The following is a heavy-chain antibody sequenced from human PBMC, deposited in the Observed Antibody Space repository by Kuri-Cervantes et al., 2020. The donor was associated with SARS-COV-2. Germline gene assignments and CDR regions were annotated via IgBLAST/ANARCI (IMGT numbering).Heavy chain of an antibody. CDR2: INHSGST. CDR3: ARRRGYSGYDNPDPRWEDWFDP. V-gene: IGHV4-34*01. CDR1: GGSISSYY. Sequence: SETLSLTCTVSGGSISSYYWSWIRQPPGKGLEWIGEINHSGSTNYNPSLKSRVTVSVDTSKNQFSLKLSSVTAADTAVYYCARRRGYSGYDNPDPRWEDWFDPWGQGTLVTVSS. D-gene: IGHD5-12*01. J-gene: IGHJ5*02.